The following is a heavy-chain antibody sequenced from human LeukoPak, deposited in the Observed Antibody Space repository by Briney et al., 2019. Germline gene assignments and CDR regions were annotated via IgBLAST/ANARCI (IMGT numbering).Heavy chain of an antibody. CDR1: GGSISSSSYY. D-gene: IGHD3-3*01. J-gene: IGHJ5*02. CDR3: AMGLIGVFWSGSSYNWFDP. Sequence: SETLSLTCSVSGGSISSSSYYWGWIRQPPGKGLEWIGSIYYSGSTYYNPSLKSRVTISVDTSKNQFSLKLSSVTAADTAVYYCAMGLIGVFWSGSSYNWFDPWGQGTLVTVSS. V-gene: IGHV4-39*01. CDR2: IYYSGST.